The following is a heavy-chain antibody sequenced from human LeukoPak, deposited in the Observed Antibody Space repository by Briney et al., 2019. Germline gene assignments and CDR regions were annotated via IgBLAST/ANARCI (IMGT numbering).Heavy chain of an antibody. CDR2: IDPSDSYT. D-gene: IGHD6-19*01. J-gene: IGHJ4*02. CDR3: ARHSAGIVVAGK. V-gene: IGHV5-10-1*01. CDR1: GYSFTSYW. Sequence: GESLKISCKGSGYSFTSYWISWVRQMPGKGLEWMGRIDPSDSYTNYSPSFQGHVTISADKSISTVYLQWSSLKASDTVMYYCARHSAGIVVAGKWGQGTLVTVSS.